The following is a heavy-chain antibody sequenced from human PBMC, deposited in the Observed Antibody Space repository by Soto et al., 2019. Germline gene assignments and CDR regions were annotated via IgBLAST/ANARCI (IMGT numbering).Heavy chain of an antibody. CDR1: GFTFSIYT. V-gene: IGHV3-21*01. D-gene: IGHD2-15*01. CDR3: ARVRSGGSGYFDY. J-gene: IGHJ4*02. Sequence: EVQLVESGGGLVKPGGSLRPSCAASGFTFSIYTMTWVRQAPGKGLEWVSSISDTSSHIYYSDSVKGRFTVSRDNAKNSLYLQVNSLRAEDTAVYYCARVRSGGSGYFDYWGQGTLVTVSS. CDR2: ISDTSSHI.